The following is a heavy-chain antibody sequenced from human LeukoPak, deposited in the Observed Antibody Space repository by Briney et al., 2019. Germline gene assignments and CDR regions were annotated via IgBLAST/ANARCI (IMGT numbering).Heavy chain of an antibody. CDR3: ARQLFSARSWFDP. CDR2: IDSSGST. D-gene: IGHD6-13*01. Sequence: PSETLSLTCSVSGGSTNNYYWSWIRQPPGKGLEWIGYIDSSGSTNCNPSLRSRVTISVDTSKNEFSLKLSSVTAADTAVYYCARQLFSARSWFDPWGQGTLVTVSS. CDR1: GGSTNNYY. V-gene: IGHV4-4*09. J-gene: IGHJ5*02.